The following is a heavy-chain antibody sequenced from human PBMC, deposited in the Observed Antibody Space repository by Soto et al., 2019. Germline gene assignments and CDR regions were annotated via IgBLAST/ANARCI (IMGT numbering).Heavy chain of an antibody. J-gene: IGHJ3*02. D-gene: IGHD2-8*01. Sequence: ASVKVSCKASGYTFTGYYMHWVRQAPGQGLEWMGWINPNSGGTNYAQKFQGWVTMTRDTSISTAYMELSRLRSDDTAVYYCATSGDDCTNGVCYTAFDIWGQGTMVTVSS. CDR3: ATSGDDCTNGVCYTAFDI. V-gene: IGHV1-2*04. CDR1: GYTFTGYY. CDR2: INPNSGGT.